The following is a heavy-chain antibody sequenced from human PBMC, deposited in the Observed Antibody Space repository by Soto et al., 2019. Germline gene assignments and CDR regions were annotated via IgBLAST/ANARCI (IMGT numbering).Heavy chain of an antibody. CDR2: ISSSSSYI. CDR1: EYSFTRYT. D-gene: IGHD3-10*01. V-gene: IGHV3-21*01. J-gene: IGHJ3*01. CDR3: ARDYSASGSHYTVSWAFDD. Sequence: GGSLRLSCVASEYSFTRYTIYWVRQAPGKGLEWVSSISSSSSYIYYADSVKGRFTISRDNARTSVYLQMNSLRAEDTAVYYCARDYSASGSHYTVSWAFDDWGQGTEVTVSS.